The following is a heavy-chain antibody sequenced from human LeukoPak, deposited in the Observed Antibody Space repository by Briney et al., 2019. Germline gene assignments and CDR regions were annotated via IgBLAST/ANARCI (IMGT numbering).Heavy chain of an antibody. Sequence: ASVKVSCKASGYTFTGHFIHWVRQAPGQGLEWMGWINPKNAGTNYAQKFQGRVTMTRDTSTGTAYMELSRLRSDDTAVYYCAKTLYIAAAPGGFDYWGQGTLVAVSS. CDR1: GYTFTGHF. V-gene: IGHV1-2*02. CDR2: INPKNAGT. D-gene: IGHD6-13*01. CDR3: AKTLYIAAAPGGFDY. J-gene: IGHJ4*02.